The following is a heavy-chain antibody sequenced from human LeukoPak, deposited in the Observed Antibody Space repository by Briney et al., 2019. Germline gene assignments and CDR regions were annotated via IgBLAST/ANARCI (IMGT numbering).Heavy chain of an antibody. CDR3: ASGVYGMDV. CDR2: IYYSGST. J-gene: IGHJ6*02. V-gene: IGHV4-39*01. CDR1: GGSISSSSYY. Sequence: SGTLSLTCTVSGGSISSSSYYWGWIRQPPGKGLEWIGSIYYSGSTYYNPSLKSRVTISVDTSKNQFSLKLSSVTAADTAVYYCASGVYGMDVWGQGTTVTVSS. D-gene: IGHD3-16*01.